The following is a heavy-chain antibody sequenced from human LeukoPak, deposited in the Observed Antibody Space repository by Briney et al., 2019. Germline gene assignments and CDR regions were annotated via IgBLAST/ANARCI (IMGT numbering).Heavy chain of an antibody. D-gene: IGHD3-3*01. CDR2: ISYDGSNK. J-gene: IGHJ4*02. V-gene: IGHV3-30*18. CDR3: VKTPLRFLEWPPPYYFDY. CDR1: GFTFSSYG. Sequence: PGGSLRLSCAASGFTFSSYGMHWVRQAPGKGLEWVAVISYDGSNKYYADSVKGRFTISRDNSKNTLYLQMNSLRAEDTAVYYCVKTPLRFLEWPPPYYFDYWGQGTLVTVSS.